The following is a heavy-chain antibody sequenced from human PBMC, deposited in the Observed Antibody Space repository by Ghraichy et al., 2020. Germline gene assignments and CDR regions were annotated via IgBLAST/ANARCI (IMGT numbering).Heavy chain of an antibody. D-gene: IGHD6-6*01. J-gene: IGHJ6*02. CDR1: GYTFTAYY. CDR3: ARDFFSSITAPNYYFGMDV. Sequence: ASVKVSCKASGYTFTAYYMNWVRQAPGLGLEWMGRISPNSGDTNYAQKFPGRVTMTRDTSISTVYMELSRLRSDDTAVYYCARDFFSSITAPNYYFGMDVWGQGTTVTVSS. CDR2: ISPNSGDT. V-gene: IGHV1-2*06.